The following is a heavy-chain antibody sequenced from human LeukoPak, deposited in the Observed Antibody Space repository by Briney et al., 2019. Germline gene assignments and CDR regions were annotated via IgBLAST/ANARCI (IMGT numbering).Heavy chain of an antibody. CDR2: IYYTGAT. CDR1: GGSMSSYY. CDR3: ARAGYSYGTGYYFDY. V-gene: IGHV4-59*01. J-gene: IGHJ4*02. D-gene: IGHD5-18*01. Sequence: SETLCLTCTVSGGSMSSYYWSWIRLPPGKGLEWIGYIYYTGATYYNPSLKSRVTISLDTSKNQFSLKLSSVTAADAAVYYCARAGYSYGTGYYFDYWGQGALVTVSS.